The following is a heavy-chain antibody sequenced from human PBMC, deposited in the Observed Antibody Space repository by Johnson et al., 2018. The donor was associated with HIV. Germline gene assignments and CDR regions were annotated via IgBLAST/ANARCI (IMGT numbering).Heavy chain of an antibody. Sequence: VQLVESGGGLVQPGGSLRLSCEASGFTFSSYWMSWVRQAPGKGLEWVANIKQDGSEKYYVDSVKGRFTISRDNAKNLLYLQMNSLRAEDTAVFYYARTSEWATYQDAFDIWGQGTMVSVSS. J-gene: IGHJ3*02. D-gene: IGHD1-26*01. CDR3: ARTSEWATYQDAFDI. V-gene: IGHV3-7*02. CDR2: IKQDGSEK. CDR1: GFTFSSYW.